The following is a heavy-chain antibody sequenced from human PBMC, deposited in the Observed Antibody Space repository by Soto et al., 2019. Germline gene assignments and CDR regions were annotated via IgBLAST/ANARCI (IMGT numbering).Heavy chain of an antibody. CDR2: INHSGST. J-gene: IGHJ6*02. CDR1: GGSFSGYY. V-gene: IGHV4-34*01. D-gene: IGHD6-6*01. Sequence: PSETLSLTCAVYGGSFSGYYWSWIRQPPGKGLEWIGEINHSGSTNYNPSLKSRVTISVDTSKNQFSLKLSSVTAADTAVYYCARVGSSPAVDYYYGMDVWGQGTTVTVSS. CDR3: ARVGSSPAVDYYYGMDV.